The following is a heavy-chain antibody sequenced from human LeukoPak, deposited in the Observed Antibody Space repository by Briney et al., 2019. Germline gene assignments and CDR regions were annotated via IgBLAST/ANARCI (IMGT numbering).Heavy chain of an antibody. D-gene: IGHD3-22*01. J-gene: IGHJ4*02. V-gene: IGHV1-2*02. CDR3: ARALLEYYYDSSGYYYY. CDR1: GYTFTGYY. CDR2: INPNSGGT. Sequence: AASVKVSCKASGYTFTGYYMHWVRQAPGQGLEWMGWINPNSGGTNYAQKFQGRVTMTRDTSISTAYMELSRLRSDDTAVYYCARALLEYYYDSSGYYYYWGQGTLVTVSS.